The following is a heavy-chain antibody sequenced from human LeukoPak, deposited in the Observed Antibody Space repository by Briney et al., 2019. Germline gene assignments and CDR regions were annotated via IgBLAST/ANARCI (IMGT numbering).Heavy chain of an antibody. CDR1: GFTFSSYE. J-gene: IGHJ6*03. V-gene: IGHV3-43D*03. CDR2: ISWDGGST. CDR3: AKDAGSGYDYGGYYMDV. Sequence: GGSLRLSCAASGFTFSSYEMNWVRQAPGKGLEWVSLISWDGGSTYYADSAKGRFTISRDNSKNSLYLQMNSLRAEDTALYYCAKDAGSGYDYGGYYMDVWGKGTTVTVSS. D-gene: IGHD5-12*01.